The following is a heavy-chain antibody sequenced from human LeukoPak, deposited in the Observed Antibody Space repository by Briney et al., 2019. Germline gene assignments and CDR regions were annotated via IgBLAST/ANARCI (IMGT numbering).Heavy chain of an antibody. J-gene: IGHJ4*02. CDR1: VYTFTVYY. CDR3: ARLESTKYYDFWSGYERGLTDY. D-gene: IGHD3-3*01. CDR2: INPNSGGT. V-gene: IGHV1-2*02. Sequence: GASVNVSFTASVYTFTVYYMHWVRQAPGQGLEWMGWINPNSGGTNYAQKFQGRVTMTRDTSISTAYMELSRLRSDDTAVYYCARLESTKYYDFWSGYERGLTDYWGQGTLVTVSS.